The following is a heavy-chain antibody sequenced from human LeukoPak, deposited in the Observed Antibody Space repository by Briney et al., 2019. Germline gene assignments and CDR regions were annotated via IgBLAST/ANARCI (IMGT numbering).Heavy chain of an antibody. V-gene: IGHV3-48*02. Sequence: GGSLTPACSPSGFILSSFSMIWVRQAPGKGLEWVSYISSSSSTIHYADSVKGRFTISRDNAKNSLYLQMNSLRDEDTAVYYYARDPPTSSLVFDYWGQGTLVTVSS. CDR1: GFILSSFS. J-gene: IGHJ4*02. D-gene: IGHD2-8*02. CDR2: ISSSSSTI. CDR3: ARDPPTSSLVFDY.